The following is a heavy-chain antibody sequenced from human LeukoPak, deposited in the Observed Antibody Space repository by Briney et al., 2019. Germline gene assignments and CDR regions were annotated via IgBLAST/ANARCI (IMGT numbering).Heavy chain of an antibody. Sequence: SGGSLRLSCAASGFTFSSYSMNWVRKAPGKGLEWVSSISSSSSYIYYADSVKGRFTISRDNAKNSLYLQMNSLRAEDTAVYYCARVASLGFGEFRPYYYGMDVWGQGTTVTVSS. V-gene: IGHV3-21*01. D-gene: IGHD3-10*01. CDR1: GFTFSSYS. J-gene: IGHJ6*02. CDR3: ARVASLGFGEFRPYYYGMDV. CDR2: ISSSSSYI.